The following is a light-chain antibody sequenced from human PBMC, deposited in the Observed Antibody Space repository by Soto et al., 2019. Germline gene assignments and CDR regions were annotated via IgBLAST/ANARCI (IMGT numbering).Light chain of an antibody. J-gene: IGLJ2*01. V-gene: IGLV1-51*01. Sequence: QSVLTQPPSVSAAPGQKVTISCSGTSSNIGSNYVSWYQHLPGTAPKLLIYDNNKRSSGIPDRFSGSQSGTSATLDITGLQTGDEADYYCGTWDSGLSAVVFGGGTKVTVL. CDR3: GTWDSGLSAVV. CDR1: SSNIGSNY. CDR2: DNN.